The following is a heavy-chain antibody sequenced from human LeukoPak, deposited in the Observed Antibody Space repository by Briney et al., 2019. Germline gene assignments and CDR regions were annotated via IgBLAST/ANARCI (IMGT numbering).Heavy chain of an antibody. D-gene: IGHD3-3*01. Sequence: KPSETLSLTCAVSGYSISSGYYWGWIRQPPGKGLEWIGSIYHSGSTYYNPSLKSRVTISVDTSKNQFSLKLSSVTAADTAVYYCATAYYDFWSGYLEFFDYWSQGTLVTVSS. CDR1: GYSISSGYY. CDR2: IYHSGST. CDR3: ATAYYDFWSGYLEFFDY. V-gene: IGHV4-38-2*01. J-gene: IGHJ4*02.